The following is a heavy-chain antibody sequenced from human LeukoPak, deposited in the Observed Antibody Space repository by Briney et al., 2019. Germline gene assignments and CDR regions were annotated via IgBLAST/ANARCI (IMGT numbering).Heavy chain of an antibody. V-gene: IGHV1-69*05. CDR2: IIPIFGTA. Sequence: GASVKVSCKASGGTSSSYAISWVRQAPGQGLEWMGGIIPIFGTANYAQKFQGRVTITTDESTSTAYMELSSLRSEDTAVYYCARALGYYYDSSGYRGNWFDPWGQGTLVTVSS. J-gene: IGHJ5*02. D-gene: IGHD3-22*01. CDR1: GGTSSSYA. CDR3: ARALGYYYDSSGYRGNWFDP.